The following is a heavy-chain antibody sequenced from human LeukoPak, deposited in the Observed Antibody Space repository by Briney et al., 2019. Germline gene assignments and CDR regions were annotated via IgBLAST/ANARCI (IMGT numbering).Heavy chain of an antibody. Sequence: GDSLKISCTGSGNDFTNYWIAWVRQMPGKGLEWMGIIYPGDSDTRYSPFFQGQVAISADKSISTAYLQWSNLKASDTAMYYCARHRAIGSSRWFDPWGQGTLVTVSS. CDR3: ARHRAIGSSRWFDP. D-gene: IGHD2-2*01. J-gene: IGHJ5*02. CDR1: GNDFTNYW. CDR2: IYPGDSDT. V-gene: IGHV5-51*01.